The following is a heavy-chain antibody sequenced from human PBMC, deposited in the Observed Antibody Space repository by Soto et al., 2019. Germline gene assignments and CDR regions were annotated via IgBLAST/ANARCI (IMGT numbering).Heavy chain of an antibody. CDR1: GFTFSSNA. CDR2: ISGSGGRT. J-gene: IGHJ4*02. V-gene: IGHV3-23*01. Sequence: EVQLLESGGGLVQPGGSLRLSCAASGFTFSSNAMSWVRQAPGKRLEWVSAISGSGGRTNYADSVKGRFTISRDISRNTLYLQMNSLRAEDTAVYYCAKDILTNVWGSYRPFDYWGQGTLVTVSS. CDR3: AKDILTNVWGSYRPFDY. D-gene: IGHD3-16*02.